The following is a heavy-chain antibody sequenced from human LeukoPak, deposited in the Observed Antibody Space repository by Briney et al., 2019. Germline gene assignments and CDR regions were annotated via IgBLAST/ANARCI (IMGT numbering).Heavy chain of an antibody. CDR2: IDPNTGDT. D-gene: IGHD3-10*01. CDR1: GYTFTTYP. J-gene: IGHJ4*02. V-gene: IGHV1-2*06. Sequence: ASVKVSCKASGYTFTTYPINWVRQAPGQGLEWVGRIDPNTGDTIYAQNFQGRVTVTSATSISTAYMELSRLTSDDTAVYFCARLGLHGSGTYYFFDYWGQGTLVTVSS. CDR3: ARLGLHGSGTYYFFDY.